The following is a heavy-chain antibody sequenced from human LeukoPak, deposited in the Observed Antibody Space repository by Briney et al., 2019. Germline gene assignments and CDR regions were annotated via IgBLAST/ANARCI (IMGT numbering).Heavy chain of an antibody. CDR3: ARASWVSSADAVW. Sequence: GGSLRLSCAASGLSFSSFAMSWVRQAPARGLEWLSSMKGTGETFYADSVRGRFTLSRDDSRNTVCLQLNNLRVEDTAVYYCARASWVSSADAVWWGQGTVVTVSS. CDR2: MKGTGET. D-gene: IGHD3-16*01. J-gene: IGHJ4*02. V-gene: IGHV3-23*01. CDR1: GLSFSSFA.